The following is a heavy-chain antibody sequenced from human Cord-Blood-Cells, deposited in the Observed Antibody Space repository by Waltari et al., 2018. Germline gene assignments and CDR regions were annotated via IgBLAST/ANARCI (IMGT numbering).Heavy chain of an antibody. J-gene: IGHJ4*02. D-gene: IGHD2-2*01. V-gene: IGHV4-39*01. CDR1: AGSLSSSSYY. Sequence: QLQLQESGPGLVKPSETLSLTCTVSAGSLSSSSYYLGWIRQPPGKGLEWIGSIYYSGSTYYNPSLKSRVTISVDTSKNQFSLKLSSVTAADTAVYYCARLYCSSTSCYLDYWGQGTLVTVSS. CDR2: IYYSGST. CDR3: ARLYCSSTSCYLDY.